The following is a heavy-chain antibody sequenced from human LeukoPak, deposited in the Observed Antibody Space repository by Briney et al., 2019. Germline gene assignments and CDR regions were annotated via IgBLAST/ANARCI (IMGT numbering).Heavy chain of an antibody. V-gene: IGHV3-30*04. CDR3: AKDIYYYGSGNFDP. J-gene: IGHJ5*02. D-gene: IGHD3-10*01. CDR1: GFTFSSYA. CDR2: ISYDGSNK. Sequence: GGSLRLSCAASGFTFSSYAMHWVRQAPGKGLEWVAVISYDGSNKYYADSVKGRFTISRDNSKNTLYLQMNSLRAEDTAVYYCAKDIYYYGSGNFDPWGQGTLVTVSS.